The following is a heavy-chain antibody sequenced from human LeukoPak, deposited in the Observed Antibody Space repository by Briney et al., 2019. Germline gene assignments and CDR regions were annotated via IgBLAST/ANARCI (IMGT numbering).Heavy chain of an antibody. CDR3: ARGVRWGYSSSWYVRDNAFDI. D-gene: IGHD6-13*01. J-gene: IGHJ3*02. Sequence: SETLSLTCAVYGGSFSGYYWSWIRQPPGKGLEWIGEINHSGSTNYNPSLKSRVTISVDTSKNQFSLKLSSVTAADTAVYYCARGVRWGYSSSWYVRDNAFDIWGQGTMVTVSS. CDR2: INHSGST. V-gene: IGHV4-34*01. CDR1: GGSFSGYY.